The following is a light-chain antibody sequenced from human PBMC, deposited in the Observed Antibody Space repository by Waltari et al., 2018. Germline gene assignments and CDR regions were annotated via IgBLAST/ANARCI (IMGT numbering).Light chain of an antibody. CDR2: EVS. CDR1: SSDIVTYNR. J-gene: IGLJ1*01. Sequence: QSALTQPPSVSGSPGQSVTISCTATSSDIVTYNRVSWYQQSQGTAPKVSIYEVSNRPSGVPDRFSGSKSGNTASLTISGLQPEDEADYYCNSYTNSNTYVFGTGTKVSVL. V-gene: IGLV2-18*02. CDR3: NSYTNSNTYV.